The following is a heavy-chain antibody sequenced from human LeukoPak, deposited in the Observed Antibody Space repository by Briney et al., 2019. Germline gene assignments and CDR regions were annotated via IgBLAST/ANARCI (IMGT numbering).Heavy chain of an antibody. J-gene: IGHJ4*02. D-gene: IGHD3/OR15-3a*01. CDR1: GGSISSGTNY. Sequence: NPSETLSLTCTVSGGSISSGTNYWTWLRQPAGRGLEWIGSIYYSGNTYYNASLKSQVSISIDTSKNQFSLRLTSVTAADTAVYYCARQTGSGLFILPGGQGTLVTVSS. V-gene: IGHV4-39*01. CDR3: ARQTGSGLFILP. CDR2: IYYSGNT.